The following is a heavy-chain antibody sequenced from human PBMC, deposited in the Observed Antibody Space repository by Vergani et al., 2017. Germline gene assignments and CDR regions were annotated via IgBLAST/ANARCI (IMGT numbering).Heavy chain of an antibody. CDR3: ARVRNDDFWSGYPRVYYYMDV. D-gene: IGHD3-3*01. J-gene: IGHJ6*03. V-gene: IGHV7-4-1*02. CDR2: INTNTGNP. Sequence: QVQLVQSGSELKKPGASVKVSCKASGYTFTSYAMNWVRQAPGQGLEWMGWINTNTGNPTYAQGFTGRFVFSLDTSVSTAYLQISSLKAEDTAVYYCARVRNDDFWSGYPRVYYYMDVWGKGTTVTVSS. CDR1: GYTFTSYA.